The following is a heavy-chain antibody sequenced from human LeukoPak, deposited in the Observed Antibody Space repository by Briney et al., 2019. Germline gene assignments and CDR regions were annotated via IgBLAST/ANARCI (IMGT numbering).Heavy chain of an antibody. D-gene: IGHD5-12*01. V-gene: IGHV3-43*02. Sequence: GGSLRLSCAASGFTFDDYALHWVRQAPGKGLEWVALISGDGGSTYYADSVKGRFTISRDNSKNSLYLQMNSLRTEDTALYYCAKDNGESGYDEFDYWGQGTLVTVSS. CDR1: GFTFDDYA. J-gene: IGHJ4*02. CDR2: ISGDGGST. CDR3: AKDNGESGYDEFDY.